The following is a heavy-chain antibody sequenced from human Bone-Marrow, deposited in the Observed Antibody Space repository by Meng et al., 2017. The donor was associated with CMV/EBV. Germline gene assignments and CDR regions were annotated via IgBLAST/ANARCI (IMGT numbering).Heavy chain of an antibody. J-gene: IGHJ4*02. CDR1: GDSVSSNSAA. D-gene: IGHD3-3*01. Sequence: SQTLSLTCAISGDSVSSNSAAWNWIRQSPSRGLEWLGRTYYRSKWYNDYAVSVKSRITINPDTSKNQFSLQLNSVTPEDTAVYYCARVPFFWSGYFPKPNFDYWGQGNLVNVSS. CDR3: ARVPFFWSGYFPKPNFDY. V-gene: IGHV6-1*01. CDR2: TYYRSKWYN.